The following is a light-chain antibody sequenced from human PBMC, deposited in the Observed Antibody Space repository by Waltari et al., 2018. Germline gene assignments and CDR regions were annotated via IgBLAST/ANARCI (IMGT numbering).Light chain of an antibody. CDR1: SSNIGAGHD. CDR2: GDN. V-gene: IGLV1-40*01. Sequence: QSILTQPTSVSGAPGQRVTISCTGRSSNIGAGHDVHWYQAVPGTAPKLIIYGDNSRPFGGPDRFPGSKSGPSASLAIDGLQAEDEADYYCQSFYSNVRVGVVFGGGTKVTVL. J-gene: IGLJ3*02. CDR3: QSFYSNVRVGVV.